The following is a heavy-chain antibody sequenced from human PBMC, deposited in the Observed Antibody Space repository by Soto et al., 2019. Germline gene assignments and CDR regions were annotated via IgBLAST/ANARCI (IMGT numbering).Heavy chain of an antibody. Sequence: EEQLVESGGGLVQPGGSLRLSCAASGFTFSNHVMNWVRQAPGRGLEWVSPINRDFNTYYADSVKGRFTISRDNAKDSLYLQMNRLRADDTAVYYCVNGDYYVGQGTLVTVSS. CDR1: GFTFSNHV. D-gene: IGHD4-17*01. V-gene: IGHV3-48*01. CDR2: INRDFNT. CDR3: VNGDYY. J-gene: IGHJ4*02.